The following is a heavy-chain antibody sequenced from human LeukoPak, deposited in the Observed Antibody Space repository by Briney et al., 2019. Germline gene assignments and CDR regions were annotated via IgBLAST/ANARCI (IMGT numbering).Heavy chain of an antibody. J-gene: IGHJ3*01. D-gene: IGHD2-21*02. CDR3: AKSLYCGDDCF. Sequence: KPSETLSLTCAVYGGSFNYYWSWIRQPPGKGLEWIGEINRSGITKYNPSLKSRVSISVDTSKNQFSLRLSSVTAADTAIYYCAKSLYCGDDCFWGPGTMVTVSS. V-gene: IGHV4-34*01. CDR2: INRSGIT. CDR1: GGSFNYY.